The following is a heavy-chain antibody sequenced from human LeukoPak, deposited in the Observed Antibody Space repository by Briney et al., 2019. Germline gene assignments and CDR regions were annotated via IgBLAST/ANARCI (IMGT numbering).Heavy chain of an antibody. V-gene: IGHV3-74*01. J-gene: IGHJ4*02. Sequence: GGSLRLSCAASGFTFITYWMHWVRQAPGKGLVWVSSINSDGSTTTYADPVKGRFTISRDNAKNMVYLQMNSLRAEDTAVYYCARAFGSGSQVIDYFDFWGQGTLVTVSS. D-gene: IGHD3-10*01. CDR2: INSDGSTT. CDR3: ARAFGSGSQVIDYFDF. CDR1: GFTFITYW.